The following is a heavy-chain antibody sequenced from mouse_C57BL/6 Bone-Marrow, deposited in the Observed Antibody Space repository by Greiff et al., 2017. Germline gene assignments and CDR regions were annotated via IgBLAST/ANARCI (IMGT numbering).Heavy chain of an antibody. CDR2: IYPRSGNT. Sequence: QVQLQQSGAELARPGASVKLSCKASGYTFTSYGISWVKQRTGQGLEWIGEIYPRSGNTYYNEKFKGKATLTADKSSSTAYMELRSLSSEDSAVYFCAREGVYYYGSPFAYWGQGTLVTVSA. J-gene: IGHJ3*01. D-gene: IGHD1-1*01. V-gene: IGHV1-81*01. CDR3: AREGVYYYGSPFAY. CDR1: GYTFTSYG.